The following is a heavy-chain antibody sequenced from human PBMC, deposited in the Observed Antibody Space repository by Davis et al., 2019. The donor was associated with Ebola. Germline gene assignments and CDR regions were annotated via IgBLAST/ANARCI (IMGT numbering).Heavy chain of an antibody. V-gene: IGHV1-18*04. CDR2: ISGNNGET. J-gene: IGHJ6*02. CDR1: GYTFTNYG. CDR3: ARDLGIDV. Sequence: ASVKVSCKASGYTFTNYGISWVRQAPGQGLEWMGWISGNNGETIYTESLQGRITLTTDTSTRTAYMELRSLRSDDTAVYYCARDLGIDVWGQGTTVTVSS.